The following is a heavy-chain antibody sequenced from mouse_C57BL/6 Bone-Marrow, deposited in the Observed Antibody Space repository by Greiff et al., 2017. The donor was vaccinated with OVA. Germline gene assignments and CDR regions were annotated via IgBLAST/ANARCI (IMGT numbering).Heavy chain of an antibody. J-gene: IGHJ3*01. Sequence: EVKLVESGGGLVKPGGSLKLSCAASGFTFSSYTMSWVRQTPEKRLEWVATISGGGNTYYPDSVKGRFTISRDNAKNTLYLQMSSLRSEDTALYYCARPHYYYGSSLFAYWGQGTLVTVSA. CDR2: ISGGGNT. CDR3: ARPHYYYGSSLFAY. V-gene: IGHV5-9*01. CDR1: GFTFSSYT. D-gene: IGHD1-1*01.